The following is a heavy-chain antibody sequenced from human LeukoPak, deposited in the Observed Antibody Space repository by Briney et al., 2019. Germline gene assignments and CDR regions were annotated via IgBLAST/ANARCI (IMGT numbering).Heavy chain of an antibody. V-gene: IGHV4-59*08. J-gene: IGHJ4*02. CDR2: IYYTGST. CDR3: ARLPHPLYYFDY. CDR1: GGSINTYY. D-gene: IGHD1-14*01. Sequence: PSETLSLTCTVSGGSINTYYGGWIRQPPGRGLQWIGHIYYTGSTSYNPSLKSRVTISVDTSKNQFFLKLSSVTAADTAVYYCARLPHPLYYFDYWGQGTLVTVSS.